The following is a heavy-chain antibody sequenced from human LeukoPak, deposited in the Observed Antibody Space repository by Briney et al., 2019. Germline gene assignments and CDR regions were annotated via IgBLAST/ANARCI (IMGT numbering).Heavy chain of an antibody. CDR3: ARITIAVVASATPEKDY. CDR2: ICYSGST. CDR1: GGSISSSSYY. V-gene: IGHV4-39*01. Sequence: SETLSLTCTVSGGSISSSSYYWGWIRQPPGKGLEWIGSICYSGSTYYNPSLKSRVTISVDTSKNQFSLKLSSVTAADTAVYYCARITIAVVASATPEKDYWGQGTLVTVSS. J-gene: IGHJ4*02. D-gene: IGHD2-15*01.